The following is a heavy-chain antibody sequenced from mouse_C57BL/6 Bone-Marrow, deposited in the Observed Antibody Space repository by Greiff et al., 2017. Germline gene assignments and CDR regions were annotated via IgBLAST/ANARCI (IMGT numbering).Heavy chain of an antibody. CDR2: ILPGSGST. CDR1: GYTFTGYW. Sequence: VQRVESGAELMKPGASVKLSCKATGYTFTGYWIEWVKQRPGHGLEWIGEILPGSGSTNYNEKFKGKATFTADTSSNTAYMQLSSLTTEDSAIYYCARVDYYGSSRDYYAMDYWGQGTSVTVSS. J-gene: IGHJ4*01. CDR3: ARVDYYGSSRDYYAMDY. D-gene: IGHD1-1*01. V-gene: IGHV1-9*01.